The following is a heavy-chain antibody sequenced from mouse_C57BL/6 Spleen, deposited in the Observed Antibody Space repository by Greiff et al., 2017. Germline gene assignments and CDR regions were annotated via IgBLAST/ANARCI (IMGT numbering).Heavy chain of an antibody. CDR3: ASPLRSLDY. CDR2: IYPRSGNT. CDR1: GYTFTSYG. D-gene: IGHD1-1*01. Sequence: VQLQQSGAELARPGASVKLSCKASGYTFTSYGISWVKQRTGQGLEWIGAIYPRSGNTYYNEKFKGKATLTADKSSSTAYMELRSLTSEDSAVYFCASPLRSLDYWGQGTTLTVSS. J-gene: IGHJ2*01. V-gene: IGHV1-81*01.